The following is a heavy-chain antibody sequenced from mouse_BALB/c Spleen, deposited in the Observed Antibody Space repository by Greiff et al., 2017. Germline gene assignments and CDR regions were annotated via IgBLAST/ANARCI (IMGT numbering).Heavy chain of an antibody. V-gene: IGHV1-14*01. CDR3: ARGGDYGSSFWFAY. J-gene: IGHJ2*01. D-gene: IGHD1-1*01. Sequence: VQLQQSGPELVKPGASVKMSCKASGYTFTSYVMHWVKQKPGQGLEWIGYINPYNDGTKYNEKFKGKATLTSDKSSSTAYMELSSLTSEDSAVYYCARGGDYGSSFWFAYWGQGTTLTVSS. CDR2: INPYNDGT. CDR1: GYTFTSYV.